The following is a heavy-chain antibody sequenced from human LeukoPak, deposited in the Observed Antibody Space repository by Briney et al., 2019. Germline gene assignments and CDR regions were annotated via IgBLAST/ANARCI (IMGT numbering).Heavy chain of an antibody. D-gene: IGHD4-17*01. Sequence: ASVKVSCKASGYTFTSYGISWVRQAPGQGLEWLGWISTYNGNTNYAQKLQGRVTMTTDTSMNAAYMDLRSLRSDDTAVYYCARDKISVTTTSFDYWGQGTLVTVSS. V-gene: IGHV1-18*01. CDR2: ISTYNGNT. CDR3: ARDKISVTTTSFDY. J-gene: IGHJ4*02. CDR1: GYTFTSYG.